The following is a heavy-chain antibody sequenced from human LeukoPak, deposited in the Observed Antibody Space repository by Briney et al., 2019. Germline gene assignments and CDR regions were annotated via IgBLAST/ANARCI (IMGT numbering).Heavy chain of an antibody. V-gene: IGHV4-59*12. CDR1: GGSISSYY. CDR3: ARDRLTTRWFDP. D-gene: IGHD4-17*01. Sequence: PSETLSLTCTVSGGSISSYYWSWIRQPPGKGLEWIGYIYYSGSTNYNPSLKSRVTISVDTSKNQFSLKLSSVTAADTAVYYCARDRLTTRWFDPWGQGTLVTVSS. J-gene: IGHJ5*02. CDR2: IYYSGST.